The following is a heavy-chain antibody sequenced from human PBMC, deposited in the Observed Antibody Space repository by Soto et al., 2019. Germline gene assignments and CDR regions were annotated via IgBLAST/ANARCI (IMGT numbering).Heavy chain of an antibody. J-gene: IGHJ4*02. V-gene: IGHV4-30-2*01. D-gene: IGHD3-10*01. CDR1: GGSISGGGFS. CDR2: ILHTGGA. CDR3: ARLQFGEGFDY. Sequence: SETLSLTCAVSGGSISGGGFSWSWIRQPPGKGLEWIGYILHTGGAQYNPSLKSRVSMSVDKSKNQFSLHLTSVTAADTAVYYCARLQFGEGFDYWGQGALVTVSS.